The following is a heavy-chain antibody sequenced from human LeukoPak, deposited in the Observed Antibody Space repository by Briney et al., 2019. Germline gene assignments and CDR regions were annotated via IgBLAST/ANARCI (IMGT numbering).Heavy chain of an antibody. CDR1: GGSISSYY. CDR3: ARDVSGVVPALYYYYMDV. CDR2: IYTSGST. D-gene: IGHD2-2*01. Sequence: SETLSLTCTVSGGSISSYYWSWIRQPAGKGLEWIGRIYTSGSTNYNPSPKSRVTISVDKSKNQFSLKLSSVTAADTAVYYCARDVSGVVPALYYYYMDVWGKGTTVTVSS. V-gene: IGHV4-4*07. J-gene: IGHJ6*03.